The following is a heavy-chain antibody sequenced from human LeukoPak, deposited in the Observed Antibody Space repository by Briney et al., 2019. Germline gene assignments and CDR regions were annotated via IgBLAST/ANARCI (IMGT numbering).Heavy chain of an antibody. J-gene: IGHJ4*02. CDR2: IDYDGSHI. CDR1: GLTFSTSA. V-gene: IGHV3-21*01. D-gene: IGHD3-10*02. CDR3: ARDPERYLRTGHYDY. Sequence: GGSLRLSCAGSGLTFSTSAMNWVRQVPGKGLEWVSSIDYDGSHIYYSASVKGRFSISRDNARDSVYLQMDSLRAEDTAVYYCARDPERYLRTGHYDYWGQGPLVIVSS.